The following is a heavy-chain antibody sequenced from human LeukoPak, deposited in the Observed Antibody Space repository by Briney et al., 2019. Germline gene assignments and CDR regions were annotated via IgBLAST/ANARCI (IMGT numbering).Heavy chain of an antibody. CDR2: ITWNGGGT. CDR1: GFIFDDYV. Sequence: GGSLRLSCAASGFIFDDYVMFWVRQAPGKGLEWVSLITWNGGGTSYADSVKGRFTISRDNSKNSLYLQMNSLTTEDTALYYCAKGHTMIVLLTPFDYWGQGTLVTVSS. CDR3: AKGHTMIVLLTPFDY. V-gene: IGHV3-43*01. J-gene: IGHJ4*02. D-gene: IGHD3-22*01.